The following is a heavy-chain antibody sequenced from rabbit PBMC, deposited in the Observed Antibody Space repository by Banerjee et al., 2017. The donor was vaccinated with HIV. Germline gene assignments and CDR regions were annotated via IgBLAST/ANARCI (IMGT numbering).Heavy chain of an antibody. V-gene: IGHV1S45*01. CDR1: GFSFSNNA. CDR2: IVAGGSGTT. J-gene: IGHJ4*01. Sequence: QEQLEESGGDLVKPEGSLTLTCKASGFSFSNNAMCWVRQAPGKGLEWIACIVAGGSGTTYYATWAKGRFTISESSSTTVTLQMTSLTAADTATYFCVRDGDLWGPGTLVTVS. D-gene: IGHD3-1*01. CDR3: VRDGDL.